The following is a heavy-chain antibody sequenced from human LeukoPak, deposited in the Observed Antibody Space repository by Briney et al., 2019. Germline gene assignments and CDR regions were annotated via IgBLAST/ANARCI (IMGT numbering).Heavy chain of an antibody. D-gene: IGHD6-19*01. J-gene: IGHJ4*02. V-gene: IGHV4-59*01. Sequence: SETLSLTCTVSGGSISSYYWSWIRQSPGKGLEWIGYIYYSGSTNYNPSLKSRLTISVDTSKNQFSLKLSSVTAADTAVYYCARESEAVAGKPYFDYWGQGTLVTVSS. CDR3: ARESEAVAGKPYFDY. CDR1: GGSISSYY. CDR2: IYYSGST.